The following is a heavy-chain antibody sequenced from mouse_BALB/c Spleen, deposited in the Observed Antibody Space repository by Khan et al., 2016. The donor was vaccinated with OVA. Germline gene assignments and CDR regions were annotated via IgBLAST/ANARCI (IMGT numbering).Heavy chain of an antibody. D-gene: IGHD2-14*01. Sequence: EVELVESGGGLVQPGGSLKLSCAASGFTFSGYGMSWVRQTPDKWLELVATINSNGGTSYYPDRVKGRFTISRDNAKTPLHLQMSSLKSDDTAMYYCESFYYRYDEGYWYYDVWGAGTTVTVSS. CDR1: GFTFSGYG. CDR3: ESFYYRYDEGYWYYDV. CDR2: INSNGGTS. J-gene: IGHJ1*01. V-gene: IGHV5-6-3*01.